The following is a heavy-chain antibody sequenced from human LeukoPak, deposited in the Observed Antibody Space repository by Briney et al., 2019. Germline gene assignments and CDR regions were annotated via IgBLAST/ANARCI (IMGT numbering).Heavy chain of an antibody. CDR1: GFTFTVYR. Sequence: GGSLRLSCATSGFTFTVYRMGWVRQAPGKGPEWVANVKEDGSEKYYVDSVKGRFTVSRDNAKNSLYLQMNSLRVEDTAVYYCARRAYYDSSGYYPVPFDYWGQGTLVTVSS. CDR3: ARRAYYDSSGYYPVPFDY. V-gene: IGHV3-7*01. D-gene: IGHD3-22*01. J-gene: IGHJ4*02. CDR2: VKEDGSEK.